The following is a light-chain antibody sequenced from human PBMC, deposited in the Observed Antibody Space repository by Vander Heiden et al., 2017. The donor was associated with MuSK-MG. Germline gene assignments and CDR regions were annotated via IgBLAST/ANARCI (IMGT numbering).Light chain of an antibody. CDR1: QTIRNF. V-gene: IGKV1-39*01. J-gene: IGKJ3*01. Sequence: DIQLTQSPSSLSASVGDRVTISCRASQTIRNFLNWYQQKPGKAPKLLIYAASSLQSGVPSRFSGSGYGTDFTLTISTRQPEDFAAYYCQQSDSNPLFTFGHGTKVDIK. CDR3: QQSDSNPLFT. CDR2: AAS.